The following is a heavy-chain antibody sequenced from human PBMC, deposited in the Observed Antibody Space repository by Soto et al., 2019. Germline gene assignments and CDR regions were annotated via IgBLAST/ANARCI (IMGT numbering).Heavy chain of an antibody. V-gene: IGHV1-46*01. Sequence: QVQLMQSGAEVKKPGASVKVSCKASGDTFTDYYIHWVRQAPGQGLEWMGTVNPSGGHTTYAQHFLGRVTXARXXSXCTLYMELTSLRSEDTAVYYCARGGHVVVVTAALDYWGQGTLVTVSS. J-gene: IGHJ4*02. CDR3: ARGGHVVVVTAALDY. CDR2: VNPSGGHT. CDR1: GDTFTDYY. D-gene: IGHD2-21*02.